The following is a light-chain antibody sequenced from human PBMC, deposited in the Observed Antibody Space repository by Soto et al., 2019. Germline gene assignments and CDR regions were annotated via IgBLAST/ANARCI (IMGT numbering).Light chain of an antibody. Sequence: RTSQSIDNYLNWYQQKPGKAPKLLMYAASTLQSEVPSRFSGSGSETDFTLTISSLQPEDLATYYCQQSYTTLFTFGPGTKVDIK. CDR1: QSIDNY. CDR3: QQSYTTLFT. V-gene: IGKV1-39*01. J-gene: IGKJ3*01. CDR2: AAS.